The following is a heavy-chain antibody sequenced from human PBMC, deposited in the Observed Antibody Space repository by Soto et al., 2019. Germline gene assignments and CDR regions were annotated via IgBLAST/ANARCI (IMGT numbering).Heavy chain of an antibody. V-gene: IGHV1-46*01. CDR2: INPNSGST. CDR1: GYTFTNYH. CDR3: ARAPVAPGAFDI. Sequence: GASVKVSCKASGYTFTNYHMHWVRQAPGQGLEWMGIINPNSGSTSYAQKFQGRVTMTTDTSTSTAYMELRGLRSDDTAVYYCARAPVAPGAFDIWGKGTMVPVSS. D-gene: IGHD6-19*01. J-gene: IGHJ3*02.